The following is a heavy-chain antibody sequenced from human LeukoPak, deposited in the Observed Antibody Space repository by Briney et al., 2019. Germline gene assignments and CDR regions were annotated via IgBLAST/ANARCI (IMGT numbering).Heavy chain of an antibody. J-gene: IGHJ4*02. CDR1: GFTFSSYE. CDR3: ANWGGSWCPPPSV. V-gene: IGHV3-48*03. D-gene: IGHD6-13*01. CDR2: ISSSGSTI. Sequence: GGSLRLSCAASGFTFSSYEMNWVRQAPGKGLEWVSYISSSGSTIYYADSVKGRFTISRDNAKNSLYLQMNSLRAEDTAVYYCANWGGSWCPPPSVWGQGTLVTVSS.